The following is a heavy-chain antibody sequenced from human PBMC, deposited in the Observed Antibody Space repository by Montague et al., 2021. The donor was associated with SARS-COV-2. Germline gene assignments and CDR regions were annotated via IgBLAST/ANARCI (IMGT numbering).Heavy chain of an antibody. J-gene: IGHJ4*02. V-gene: IGHV3-21*01. CDR3: ASDRGELHAADY. D-gene: IGHD1-26*01. Sequence: SLRLSCAASGFTFSSYSMNWVRQAPGKGLEWVSSISSSSSYIYYADSVKGRFTISRDNAKNSLYLQMNSLRAEDTAAYYCASDRGELHAADYWGQGTLVTGSS. CDR1: GFTFSSYS. CDR2: ISSSSSYI.